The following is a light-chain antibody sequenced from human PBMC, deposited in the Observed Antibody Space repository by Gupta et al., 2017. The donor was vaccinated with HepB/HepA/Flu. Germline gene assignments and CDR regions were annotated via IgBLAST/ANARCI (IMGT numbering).Light chain of an antibody. V-gene: IGKV3-15*01. CDR1: QSVSSN. CDR2: GAS. CDR3: QQYNNWPPLT. J-gene: IGKJ4*01. Sequence: EIVMTQSPATLSVPPGERATPSCRASQSVSSNLAWYQQKPGQAPRLLIYGASTRATGIPARFSGSGSGTEFTLTISSLQSEDFAVYYCQQYNNWPPLTFGGGTKVEIK.